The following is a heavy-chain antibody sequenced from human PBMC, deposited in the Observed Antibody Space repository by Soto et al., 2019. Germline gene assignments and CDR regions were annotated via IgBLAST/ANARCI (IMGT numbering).Heavy chain of an antibody. V-gene: IGHV3-48*03. CDR2: ISSSSTTI. J-gene: IGHJ6*02. CDR3: ARISIYDASGHYPYYHGLDV. CDR1: GFTFTTYE. D-gene: IGHD3-3*01. Sequence: EVQLVESGGGLVQPGGSLRLSCAASGFTFTTYEMNWVRQAPGKGLDWISYISSSSTTIYYADSVEGRFTISRDNANNSLYLQMNSLRAEDTAVYYCARISIYDASGHYPYYHGLDVWGQGTTVTVSS.